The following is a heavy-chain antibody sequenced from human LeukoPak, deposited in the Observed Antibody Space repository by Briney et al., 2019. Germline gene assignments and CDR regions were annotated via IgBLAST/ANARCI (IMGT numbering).Heavy chain of an antibody. J-gene: IGHJ5*02. Sequence: SETLSLTCAVYGGSFSGYYWSWIRQPPGKGLEWIGEINHSGSTNYNPSLKSRVTISVDTSKNQFSLKLSSVTAADTAVYYCASRRDGYNLARFRGFDPWGQGTLVTVSS. CDR3: ASRRDGYNLARFRGFDP. V-gene: IGHV4-34*01. D-gene: IGHD5-24*01. CDR2: INHSGST. CDR1: GGSFSGYY.